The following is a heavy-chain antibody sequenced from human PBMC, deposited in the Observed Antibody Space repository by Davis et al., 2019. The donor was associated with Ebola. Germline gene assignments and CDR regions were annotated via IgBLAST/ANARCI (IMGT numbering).Heavy chain of an antibody. CDR3: TKDKTMATQYWYFDL. CDR1: GFTFSNYW. V-gene: IGHV3-74*01. Sequence: GESLKISCAASGFTFSNYWTHWVRQAPGKGLEWVSRVNADGSRQAYADSVKGRFTISRDNAKNTLYLQMSSLRAEDTAMYYCTKDKTMATQYWYFDLWGRGTLVSVSS. D-gene: IGHD4/OR15-4a*01. J-gene: IGHJ2*01. CDR2: VNADGSRQ.